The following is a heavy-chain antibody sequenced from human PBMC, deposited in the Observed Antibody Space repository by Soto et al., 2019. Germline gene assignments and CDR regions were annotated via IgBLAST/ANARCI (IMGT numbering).Heavy chain of an antibody. D-gene: IGHD3-22*01. Sequence: EVQLLESGGGLVQPGGSLRLSCAASAFTFSSYAMSWVRQAPGKGLEWVSAISGSGGSTYYAGSVKGRFTISRDNSKNTLYLQMNSLRAEDTAVYYCAKASGGVYDSSGYYYHDYWGQGTQVTVSS. CDR3: AKASGGVYDSSGYYYHDY. V-gene: IGHV3-23*01. CDR1: AFTFSSYA. J-gene: IGHJ4*02. CDR2: ISGSGGST.